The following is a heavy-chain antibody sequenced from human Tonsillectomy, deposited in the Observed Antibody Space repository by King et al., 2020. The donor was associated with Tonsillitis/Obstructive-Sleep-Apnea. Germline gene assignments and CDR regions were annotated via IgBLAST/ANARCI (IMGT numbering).Heavy chain of an antibody. Sequence: VQLQESGPGLVKPSETLSLTCTVSGGSISSYYWSWIRQPPGKGLEWIGYIYYSGSTNYNPSLKSRVTISVDTSKNQFSLKLSSVPAADTAVYYCARGSGSYPDYFDYWGQGTLVTVSS. CDR2: IYYSGST. D-gene: IGHD3-10*01. CDR1: GGSISSYY. J-gene: IGHJ4*02. CDR3: ARGSGSYPDYFDY. V-gene: IGHV4-59*01.